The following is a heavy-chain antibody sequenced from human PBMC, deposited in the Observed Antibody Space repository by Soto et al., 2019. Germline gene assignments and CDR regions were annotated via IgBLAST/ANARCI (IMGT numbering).Heavy chain of an antibody. V-gene: IGHV3-23*01. J-gene: IGHJ4*02. CDR3: AKRPLAAAGSFDF. D-gene: IGHD6-13*01. Sequence: GSLRLSCEAPGVKFSSYAMTWYRQAPGKGLEWVSAISGGGGSTYYADSVKGRFTISRDNSKNTLYLQMNSLRAEDTAVYYCAKRPLAAAGSFDFWGQGTLVTVSS. CDR2: ISGGGGST. CDR1: GVKFSSYA.